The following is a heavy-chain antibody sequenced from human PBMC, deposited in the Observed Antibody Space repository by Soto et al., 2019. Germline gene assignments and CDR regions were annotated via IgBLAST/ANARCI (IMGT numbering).Heavy chain of an antibody. CDR2: IYYSGST. D-gene: IGHD3-10*01. J-gene: IGHJ5*02. V-gene: IGHV4-31*03. CDR3: ARSVTP. CDR1: CGSISSGVYY. Sequence: QVQLQESGPGLVKPSQTLSLTCTVSCGSISSGVYYWSWIRQHPVKGLEWIGYIYYSGSTYYNPYLKSRFTLSVDTSKNQFSLKLSSGTAADTAVYYCARSVTPWGQGTLVTVSS.